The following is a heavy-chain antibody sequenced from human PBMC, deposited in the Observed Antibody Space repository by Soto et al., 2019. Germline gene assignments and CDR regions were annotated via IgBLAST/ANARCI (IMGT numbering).Heavy chain of an antibody. CDR3: ARGVIAGAAFDS. Sequence: QVQLQQWGAGLLKPSETLSLTCAVYGGSFSGYYWSWIRQPPGKGLEWIGEINHSGSTNYNPSLKSRVTISVDTSKNQFSLKLSSVTAADTAVYYCARGVIAGAAFDSWGQGTMVTVSS. CDR1: GGSFSGYY. J-gene: IGHJ3*02. D-gene: IGHD6-19*01. CDR2: INHSGST. V-gene: IGHV4-34*01.